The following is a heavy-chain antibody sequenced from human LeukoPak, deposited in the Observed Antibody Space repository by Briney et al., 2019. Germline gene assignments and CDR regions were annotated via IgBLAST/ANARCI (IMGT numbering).Heavy chain of an antibody. CDR3: ARRGEAMDPFDY. D-gene: IGHD5-18*01. CDR1: GYSFTSYW. CDR2: IYPGDSDT. V-gene: IGHV5-51*01. Sequence: GESLKISCKDSGYSFTSYWIGWVRQMPGKGLEWMGTIYPGDSDTGYGPSFQGQVTISADKSINTAYLQWSSLKASDTAIYYCARRGEAMDPFDYWGQGTLVTVSS. J-gene: IGHJ4*02.